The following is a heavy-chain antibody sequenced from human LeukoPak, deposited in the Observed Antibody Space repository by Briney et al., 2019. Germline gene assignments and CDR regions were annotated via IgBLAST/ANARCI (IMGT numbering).Heavy chain of an antibody. Sequence: GGSLRLSCAASGFTVSCNYMSWVRRAPGKGLEWVSTISGSSGSTYYADSVKGRFTISRDNSRNTLFLQMNSLGAEDTALYYCAKVRFGHLGSFDYWGHGTLVTVSS. J-gene: IGHJ4*01. V-gene: IGHV3-23*01. D-gene: IGHD3-16*01. CDR3: AKVRFGHLGSFDY. CDR2: ISGSSGST. CDR1: GFTVSCNY.